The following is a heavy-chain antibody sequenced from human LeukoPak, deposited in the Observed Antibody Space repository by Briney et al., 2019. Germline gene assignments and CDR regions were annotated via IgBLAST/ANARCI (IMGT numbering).Heavy chain of an antibody. CDR3: TREKSYGYIRADS. V-gene: IGHV4-61*09. D-gene: IGHD3-16*01. Sequence: SQTLSLTCTVSGGSISSGSYYWSWIRQPAGKGLEWIGHIYASGGTKYNPSLESRVTISIDTSKNQLSLRLSSVTAADTAVYYCTREKSYGYIRADSWGQGTLVAVSS. CDR2: IYASGGT. CDR1: GGSISSGSYY. J-gene: IGHJ4*02.